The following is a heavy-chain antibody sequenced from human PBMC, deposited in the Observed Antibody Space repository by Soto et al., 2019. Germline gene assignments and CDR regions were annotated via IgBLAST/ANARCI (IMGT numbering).Heavy chain of an antibody. CDR3: AKEWCAGSCHLDYFDS. CDR1: GFTFRSHG. CDR2: LSSDGSNK. V-gene: IGHV3-30*18. J-gene: IGHJ4*02. Sequence: QVQLVESGGGVVQPGRSLRLSCVPSGFTFRSHGMHWVRQAPGMGLEWVAGLSSDGSNKFYADSVKGRLTISRDNSKNTLYLQVNSLRVEDTAVYYCAKEWCAGSCHLDYFDSWGQGTLVTVSS. D-gene: IGHD2-15*01.